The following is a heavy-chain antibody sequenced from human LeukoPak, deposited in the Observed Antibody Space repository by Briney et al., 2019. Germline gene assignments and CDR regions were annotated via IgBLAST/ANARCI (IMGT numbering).Heavy chain of an antibody. CDR3: AREDYYDSGSNDY. D-gene: IGHD3-22*01. Sequence: ASVKVSCKASGGTFSSYAISWVRQAPGQGLEWMGGIIPIFGTANYAQKFQGRVTITRNTSISTAYMELSSLRSEDTAVYYCAREDYYDSGSNDYWGQGTLVTVSS. J-gene: IGHJ4*02. CDR1: GGTFSSYA. CDR2: IIPIFGTA. V-gene: IGHV1-69*05.